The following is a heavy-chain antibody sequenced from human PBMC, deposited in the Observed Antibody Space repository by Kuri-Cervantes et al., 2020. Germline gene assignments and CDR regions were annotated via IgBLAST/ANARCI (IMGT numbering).Heavy chain of an antibody. CDR3: ARRGSYYYMDV. V-gene: IGHV3-7*03. Sequence: GESLKISCAASGFTFSSYWMSWVRQAPGKGLEWVANIKQDGSEKYYVDSVKGRFTISRDNAKNSLYLQMNSLRAEDTALYYCARRGSYYYMDVWGKGTTVTVSS. CDR1: GFTFSSYW. CDR2: IKQDGSEK. J-gene: IGHJ6*03. D-gene: IGHD3-16*01.